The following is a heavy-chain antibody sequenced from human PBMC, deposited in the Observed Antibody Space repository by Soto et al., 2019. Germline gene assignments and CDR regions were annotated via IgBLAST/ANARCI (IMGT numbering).Heavy chain of an antibody. Sequence: QVQLQESGPGLVKPSQTLSLTCTVSGGSISSGGYYWSWIRQHPGKGLEWIGYIYYSGSTYYNPSLKSEVPFPVATFKTQSSLKLGLVTAADTAVYYCARAGGGYCSSTSCYRNWFDPWGQGTLVTVSS. J-gene: IGHJ5*02. CDR2: IYYSGST. V-gene: IGHV4-31*01. CDR3: ARAGGGYCSSTSCYRNWFDP. CDR1: GGSISSGGYY. D-gene: IGHD2-2*01.